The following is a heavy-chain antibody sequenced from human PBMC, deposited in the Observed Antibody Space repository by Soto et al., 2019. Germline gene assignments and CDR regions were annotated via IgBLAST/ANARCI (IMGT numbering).Heavy chain of an antibody. D-gene: IGHD3-3*01. CDR3: ARDEFGGAYDFWH. Sequence: EVQLVESGGGLVQPGGSLRLSCAASGFTVTNYFMTWVRQAPGKGLEWVSVISNGGGAYYADSVKGRFTIFRDNSENTLYRQMTALRAEDTAVYYCARDEFGGAYDFWHGGQGTLVTVSS. CDR1: GFTVTNYF. CDR2: ISNGGGA. J-gene: IGHJ4*02. V-gene: IGHV3-66*01.